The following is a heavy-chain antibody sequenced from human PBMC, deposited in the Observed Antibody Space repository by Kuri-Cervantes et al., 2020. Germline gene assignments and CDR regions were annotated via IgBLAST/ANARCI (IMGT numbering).Heavy chain of an antibody. CDR3: ASMVRGVTRMDV. CDR2: IYYSGST. V-gene: IGHV4-31*03. D-gene: IGHD3-10*01. Sequence: SETLSLTCTVSGGSISSGGYYWSWIRQHPGKGLEWIGYIYYSGSTYYNPSLKSRVTISVDTSKNQFSLKLSSVTAADTAVYYCASMVRGVTRMDVWGQGTLVTVSS. J-gene: IGHJ4*02. CDR1: GGSISSGGYY.